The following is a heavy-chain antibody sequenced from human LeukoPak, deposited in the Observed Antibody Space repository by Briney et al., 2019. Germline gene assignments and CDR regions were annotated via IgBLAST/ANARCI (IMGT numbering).Heavy chain of an antibody. Sequence: GGSLRLSCAASGFTFSSYWMHWVRQAPGKGLVWVSRINSDGSSTSYADSVKGRFTISGDNAKNTLYLQMNSLRAEDTAVYYCARDQSSGWYVANYFDYWGQGTLVTVSS. V-gene: IGHV3-74*01. CDR1: GFTFSSYW. CDR3: ARDQSSGWYVANYFDY. D-gene: IGHD6-19*01. J-gene: IGHJ4*02. CDR2: INSDGSST.